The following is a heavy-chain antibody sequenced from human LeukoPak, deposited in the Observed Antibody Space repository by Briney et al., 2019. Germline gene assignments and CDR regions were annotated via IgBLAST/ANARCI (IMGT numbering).Heavy chain of an antibody. Sequence: PSETLSLTCTVSGGSISSGGYSWSWIRQHPGKGLEWIGYFYYSGSTFYNPFLKSRVTISIDTSKNQFSLKLSSVTAADTAVFYCAGDPSGSYFFDYWGQGTLVTVSS. J-gene: IGHJ4*02. CDR1: GGSISSGGYS. CDR2: FYYSGST. CDR3: AGDPSGSYFFDY. V-gene: IGHV4-31*03. D-gene: IGHD1-26*01.